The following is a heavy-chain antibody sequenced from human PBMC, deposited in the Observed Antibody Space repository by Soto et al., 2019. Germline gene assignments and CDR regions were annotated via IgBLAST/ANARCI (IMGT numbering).Heavy chain of an antibody. D-gene: IGHD6-19*01. J-gene: IGHJ6*02. Sequence: SETLSLTCAVSGGSISSGGYSWSWIRQPPGKGLEWIGYIYHSGSTYYNPSLKSRVTISVDTSKNQFSLKLSSVTAADTAVYYCARARSGYGYSSGYYGMDVWGQGTTVTVPS. CDR2: IYHSGST. CDR3: ARARSGYGYSSGYYGMDV. V-gene: IGHV4-30-2*01. CDR1: GGSISSGGYS.